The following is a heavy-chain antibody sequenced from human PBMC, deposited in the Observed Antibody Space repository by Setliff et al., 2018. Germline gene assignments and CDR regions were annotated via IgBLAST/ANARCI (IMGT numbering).Heavy chain of an antibody. D-gene: IGHD1-1*01. CDR2: INSDGSST. CDR3: ARDGHNVYYFDY. CDR1: GYTFEYFG. V-gene: IGHV3-74*01. J-gene: IGHJ4*02. Sequence: GGSLRLSCKASGYTFEYFGISWVRQAPGKGLVWVSRINSDGSSTNYADSVKGQFTVSRDNAKNTLYLQMNSLRAEDTAVYYCARDGHNVYYFDYWGLGTLVTAPQ.